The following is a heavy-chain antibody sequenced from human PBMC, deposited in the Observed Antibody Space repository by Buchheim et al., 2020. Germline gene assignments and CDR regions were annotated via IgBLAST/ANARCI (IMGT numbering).Heavy chain of an antibody. J-gene: IGHJ4*02. CDR2: INPSGGST. CDR3: ASSTPYYDSSGPFDY. Sequence: QVQLVQSGAEVKKPGASVKVSCKASGYTFTSYYMHWVRQAPGQGLEWMGIINPSGGSTSYAQTFQGRVTMTRDTSTSTVYLELSSLRSEDTAVYYCASSTPYYDSSGPFDYWGQGTL. V-gene: IGHV1-46*01. D-gene: IGHD3-22*01. CDR1: GYTFTSYY.